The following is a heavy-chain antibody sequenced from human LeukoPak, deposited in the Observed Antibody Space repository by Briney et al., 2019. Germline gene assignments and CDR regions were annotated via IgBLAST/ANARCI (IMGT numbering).Heavy chain of an antibody. Sequence: PSEILSLTCTVSGGSISSSSYYWGWIRQPPGKELEWIGSIYYSGSTYYNPSLKSRVTISVDTSKNQFSLKLSSVTAADTAVYYCSGVVPAAIRGDYWGQGTLVTVSS. CDR1: GGSISSSSYY. D-gene: IGHD2-2*02. J-gene: IGHJ4*02. V-gene: IGHV4-39*01. CDR3: SGVVPAAIRGDY. CDR2: IYYSGST.